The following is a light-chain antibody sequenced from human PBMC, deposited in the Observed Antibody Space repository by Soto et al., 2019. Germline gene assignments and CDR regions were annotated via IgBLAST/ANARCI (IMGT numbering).Light chain of an antibody. CDR3: QQYYAHPPT. CDR1: QGIDTY. V-gene: IGKV1-8*01. Sequence: AIQMTQSPSSFSASVGDRVTITCRASQGIDTYLAWYQQKPGKAPRLLMYATYVLESGVPSRFSGSGSGTDYTLTIRSLQSEDFATYYCQQYYAHPPTFGRGTKLDMK. J-gene: IGKJ2*01. CDR2: ATY.